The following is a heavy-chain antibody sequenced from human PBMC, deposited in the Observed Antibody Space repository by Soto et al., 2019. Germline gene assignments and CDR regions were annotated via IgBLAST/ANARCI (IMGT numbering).Heavy chain of an antibody. CDR2: ITGIGDNT. V-gene: IGHV3-23*01. Sequence: GGSLRLSCAASGFTFSSHAMTRVRQAPGKGLEWVSTITGIGDNTYYADSVKGRFTISRDNSKNTFYLQMNSLRAEDTAVYYCARDYGPADGSTWPFDYWGQGTLVTVSS. J-gene: IGHJ4*02. CDR3: ARDYGPADGSTWPFDY. CDR1: GFTFSSHA. D-gene: IGHD6-13*01.